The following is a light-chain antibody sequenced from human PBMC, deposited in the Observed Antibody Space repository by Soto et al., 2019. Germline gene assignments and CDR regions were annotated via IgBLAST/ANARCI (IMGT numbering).Light chain of an antibody. Sequence: QSVLAQPASVPGPPGQSITISCTGTNSDVGGYNYVSWYQQHPGKAPELMIYEVSHRPSGVSNRFSGSKSDNTASLTISGLQAEDEADYYCSSYTSISTLYVFGTGTKVTVL. CDR2: EVS. J-gene: IGLJ1*01. V-gene: IGLV2-14*01. CDR3: SSYTSISTLYV. CDR1: NSDVGGYNY.